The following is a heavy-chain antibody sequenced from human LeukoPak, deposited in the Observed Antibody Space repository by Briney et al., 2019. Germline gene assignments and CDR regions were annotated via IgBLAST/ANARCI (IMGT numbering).Heavy chain of an antibody. CDR1: GFTFSSYA. Sequence: AGGSLRLSCAASGFTFSSYAMSWVRQAPGKGLEWVSAISGSGGSTYYADSVKGRFTISRDNSKNTLYLQMNSLRAEDTAVYYCAKDPHYGSGSYAHWGQGTLVTVSS. J-gene: IGHJ4*02. V-gene: IGHV3-23*01. D-gene: IGHD3-10*01. CDR3: AKDPHYGSGSYAH. CDR2: ISGSGGST.